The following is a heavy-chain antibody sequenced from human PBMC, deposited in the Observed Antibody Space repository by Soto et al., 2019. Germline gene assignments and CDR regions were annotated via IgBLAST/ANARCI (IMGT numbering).Heavy chain of an antibody. CDR1: GYTFTTYD. V-gene: IGHV1-69*06. D-gene: IGHD1-26*01. J-gene: IGHJ5*02. CDR3: ARDRELQPSNWFDP. Sequence: SVKVSCKASGYTFTTYDINWVRQAAGQGLEWMGGIIPIFGTANYAQKFQGRVTITADKSTSTAYMELSSLRSEDTAVYYCARDRELQPSNWFDPWGQGTLVTVSS. CDR2: IIPIFGTA.